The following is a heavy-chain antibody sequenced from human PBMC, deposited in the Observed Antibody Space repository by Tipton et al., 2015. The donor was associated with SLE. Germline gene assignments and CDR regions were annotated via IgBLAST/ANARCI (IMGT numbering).Heavy chain of an antibody. CDR1: GGSFSDYY. Sequence: GLVKPSETLSLTCAVYGGSFSDYYWTWIRQPPGKGLEWIGEINHSGRTNYNPSLKSRVTISVDTSKNQFSLKLNSVTAADTAVYYCATTLPGYFDLWGRGTLVTVSS. J-gene: IGHJ2*01. V-gene: IGHV4-34*01. CDR3: ATTLPGYFDL. CDR2: INHSGRT.